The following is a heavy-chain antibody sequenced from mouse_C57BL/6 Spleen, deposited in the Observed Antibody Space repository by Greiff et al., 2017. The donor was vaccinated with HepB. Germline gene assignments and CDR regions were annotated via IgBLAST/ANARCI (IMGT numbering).Heavy chain of an antibody. Sequence: QVQLQQPGAELVKPGASVKMSCKASGYTFTSYWITWVKQRPGQGLEWIGDIYPGSGSTNYNEKFKSKATLTVDTSSSTAYMQLSRLTSEDSAVYYCARSTAYYSNYWYFDVWGTGTTVTVSS. V-gene: IGHV1-55*01. D-gene: IGHD2-5*01. CDR2: IYPGSGST. J-gene: IGHJ1*03. CDR3: ARSTAYYSNYWYFDV. CDR1: GYTFTSYW.